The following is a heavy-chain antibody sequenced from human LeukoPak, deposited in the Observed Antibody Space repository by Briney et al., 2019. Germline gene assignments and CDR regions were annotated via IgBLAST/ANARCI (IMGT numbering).Heavy chain of an antibody. J-gene: IGHJ4*02. Sequence: GGSLRLSCAASGFTFSSYVMSWVLQAPGKGLEWVSLISGNDGSTYYADSVKGRFTISRDNSKNTLYLQMSSLRADDTAVYYCSRRSVTTFDYWGQGTLVTVSS. CDR1: GFTFSSYV. CDR2: ISGNDGST. V-gene: IGHV3-23*01. D-gene: IGHD4-17*01. CDR3: SRRSVTTFDY.